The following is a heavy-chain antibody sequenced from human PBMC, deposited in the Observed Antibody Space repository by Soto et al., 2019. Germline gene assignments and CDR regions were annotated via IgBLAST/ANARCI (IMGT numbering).Heavy chain of an antibody. J-gene: IGHJ6*03. D-gene: IGHD1-20*01. V-gene: IGHV4-4*02. CDR3: ARGRRYNLNQNYYYYYMDV. CDR2: IYHSGST. CDR1: SGSISSSNW. Sequence: QVQLQESGPGLVKPSGTLSLTCAVSSGSISSSNWWSWVRQPPGKGLEWIGEIYHSGSTNYNPSLKSRVTISVDKSKNQFSLKLSSVTAADTAVYYCARGRRYNLNQNYYYYYMDVWGKGTTVTVSS.